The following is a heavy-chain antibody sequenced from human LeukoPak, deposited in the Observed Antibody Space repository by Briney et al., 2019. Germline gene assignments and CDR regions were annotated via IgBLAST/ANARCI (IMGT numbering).Heavy chain of an antibody. CDR3: ARGGPHYFDWLSYYFDY. D-gene: IGHD3-9*01. CDR1: GFTFSSYW. V-gene: IGHV3-7*01. Sequence: GGSLRLSCAASGFTFSSYWMSWVRQAPGKGLEWVANIKQDGSEKYYVDSVKGRFTISRDNAKNSLYLQMNSLRAEDTAVYYCARGGPHYFDWLSYYFDYWGQGTLVTVSP. CDR2: IKQDGSEK. J-gene: IGHJ4*02.